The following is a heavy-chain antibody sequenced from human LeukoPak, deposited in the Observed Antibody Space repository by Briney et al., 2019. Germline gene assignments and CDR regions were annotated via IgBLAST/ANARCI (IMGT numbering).Heavy chain of an antibody. CDR3: ARDLDYYDSSGYSYYYYMDV. J-gene: IGHJ6*03. V-gene: IGHV3-7*01. CDR2: IKQDGREK. Sequence: GGSLRLSCAASGFTFSSYWMSWVRQAPGKGLEWVANIKQDGREKYYVDSVKGRFTISRDNAKNSLYLQMNSLRAEDTAVYYCARDLDYYDSSGYSYYYYMDVWGKGTTVTVSS. D-gene: IGHD3-22*01. CDR1: GFTFSSYW.